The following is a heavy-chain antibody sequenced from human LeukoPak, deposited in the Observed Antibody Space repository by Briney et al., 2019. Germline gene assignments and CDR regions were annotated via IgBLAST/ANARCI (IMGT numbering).Heavy chain of an antibody. V-gene: IGHV3-66*01. D-gene: IGHD3-10*01. Sequence: PGGSLRLSCAASGFTVSSNYMSWVRQAPGKGLEWVSVIYSGGSTYYADSVKGRFTISRENAKNSLYLQMNSLRAGDTAVYYCARAAAVLLWFGEPSPLDYWGQGTLVTVSS. CDR3: ARAAAVLLWFGEPSPLDY. CDR1: GFTVSSNY. CDR2: IYSGGST. J-gene: IGHJ4*02.